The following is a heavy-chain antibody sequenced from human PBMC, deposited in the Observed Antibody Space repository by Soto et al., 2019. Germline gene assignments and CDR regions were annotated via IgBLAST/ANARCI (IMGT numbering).Heavy chain of an antibody. CDR2: IWPRDSKT. D-gene: IGHD2-21*01. V-gene: IGHV5-51*01. J-gene: IGHJ4*02. Sequence: EVQLVQSGAEVRKPGESLKISCKGSGYKFKDHWIGWVRQLPGKGLEWMGAIWPRDSKTKYSPPFRGQVTLSAAKYLSTAYLQWRSLEASDSGTYYCAREGSDEYPAGVWGQGTRVTVSS. CDR1: GYKFKDHW. CDR3: AREGSDEYPAGV.